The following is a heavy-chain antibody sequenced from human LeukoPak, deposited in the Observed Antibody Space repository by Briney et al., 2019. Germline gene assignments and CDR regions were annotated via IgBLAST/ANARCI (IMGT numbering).Heavy chain of an antibody. V-gene: IGHV1-46*01. J-gene: IGHJ4*02. CDR2: INPSGGST. D-gene: IGHD2-21*02. CDR1: GYTFTNYY. CDR3: ARTAASGLDY. Sequence: ASVKVSCKASGYTFTNYYMHWVRQAPGQGLEWMGFINPSGGSTSYAQKFQGRVTMTRDTSTITVYMELSSLTSEDTAVYYCARTAASGLDYWGQGTLVTVSS.